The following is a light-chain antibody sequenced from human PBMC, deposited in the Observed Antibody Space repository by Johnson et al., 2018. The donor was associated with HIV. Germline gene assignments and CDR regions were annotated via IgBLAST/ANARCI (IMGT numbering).Light chain of an antibody. CDR3: ATWDSSLSVYV. CDR1: SSNIGNHY. CDR2: ENN. J-gene: IGLJ1*01. Sequence: SVLTQPPSVSAAPGQKVTISCSGSSSNIGNHYVSWYQHLPGTAPKLLIFENNKRPSGIPDRFSGAKSGASATLGITGLQTGDEADYHCATWDSSLSVYVFGTGTKVTVL. V-gene: IGLV1-51*02.